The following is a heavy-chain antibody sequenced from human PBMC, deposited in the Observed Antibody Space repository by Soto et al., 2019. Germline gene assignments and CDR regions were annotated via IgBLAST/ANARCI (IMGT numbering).Heavy chain of an antibody. CDR1: GFTFSRYT. CDR3: ARDTDVLEGTRDHYYGMDV. D-gene: IGHD3-3*01. V-gene: IGHV3-21*01. J-gene: IGHJ6*02. Sequence: EVQLVESGGGLVKPGGSLRLSCAASGFTFSRYTMNWVRQAPGKGLEWVSSISSSSAYIYSADSVKGRFTISRDNAKNSLYLQMNSLRAEDTAVYYCARDTDVLEGTRDHYYGMDVWGQGTTVTVSS. CDR2: ISSSSAYI.